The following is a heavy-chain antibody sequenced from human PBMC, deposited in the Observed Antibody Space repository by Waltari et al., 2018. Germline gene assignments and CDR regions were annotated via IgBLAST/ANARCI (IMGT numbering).Heavy chain of an antibody. J-gene: IGHJ4*02. V-gene: IGHV4-59*01. CDR3: ARRSQPKGRDGWLDY. Sequence: QVQLQESGPGLVTPSETLSLTCTVSGGSISSYYWSWIRQPPGKGLEWIGYIYYSGSTNYNPSLKSRVTISVDTSKNQFSLKLSSVTAADTAVYYCARRSQPKGRDGWLDYWGQGTLVTVSS. CDR1: GGSISSYY. CDR2: IYYSGST. D-gene: IGHD6-19*01.